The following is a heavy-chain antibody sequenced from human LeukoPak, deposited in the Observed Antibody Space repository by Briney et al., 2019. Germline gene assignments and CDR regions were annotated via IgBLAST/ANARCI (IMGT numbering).Heavy chain of an antibody. V-gene: IGHV1-46*01. J-gene: IGHJ4*02. Sequence: ASVKVSCKASGYTFTSYYMHWVRQAPGQGLEWMGIINPSGGSTSYAQKFQGRVTMTRDTSTSTVYMELSSLRSEDTAVYFCARVIAAAGTFDYWGQGTLVTVSS. CDR3: ARVIAAAGTFDY. CDR2: INPSGGST. D-gene: IGHD6-13*01. CDR1: GYTFTSYY.